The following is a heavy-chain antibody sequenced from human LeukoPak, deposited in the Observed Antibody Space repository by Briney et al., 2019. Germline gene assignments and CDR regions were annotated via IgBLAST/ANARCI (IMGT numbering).Heavy chain of an antibody. CDR2: INSDGSST. Sequence: GGSLRLSCAASGFTFSSYWMHWVRQAPGKGLVWVSRINSDGSSTSYADSVKGRFTISRDNAKNTLYLQMNSLGAEDTAVYYCARVIPRGYYDSSGYLFDYWGQGTLVTVSS. D-gene: IGHD3-22*01. CDR1: GFTFSSYW. V-gene: IGHV3-74*01. CDR3: ARVIPRGYYDSSGYLFDY. J-gene: IGHJ4*02.